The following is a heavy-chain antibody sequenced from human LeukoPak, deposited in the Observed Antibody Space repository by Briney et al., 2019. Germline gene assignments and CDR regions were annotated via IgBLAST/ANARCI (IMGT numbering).Heavy chain of an antibody. CDR2: FYYSGST. J-gene: IGHJ4*02. CDR1: GGSISSISYY. Sequence: KPSETLSLTCTVSGGSISSISYYWGWIRQPPVKGLEWSGRFYYSGSTYYNPSLKSRVTISVDTSKNPFSLKLSSVTAADTAVYYCASLSDYGDYYFDYWGQGTLVTVSS. V-gene: IGHV4-39*01. CDR3: ASLSDYGDYYFDY. D-gene: IGHD4-17*01.